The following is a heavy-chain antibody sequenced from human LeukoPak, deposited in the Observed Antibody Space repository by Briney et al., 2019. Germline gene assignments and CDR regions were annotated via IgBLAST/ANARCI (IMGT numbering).Heavy chain of an antibody. CDR3: ARDLPNYYDSSGYGY. CDR2: IIPIFGTA. V-gene: IGHV1-69*13. Sequence: SVKVSCKASGGTFSSYAISWVRQAPGQGLEWMGGIIPIFGTANYAQKFQGRVTITADESTSTAYMELSSLRSEDTAVYYCARDLPNYYDSSGYGYWGQGTLVTVSS. J-gene: IGHJ4*02. CDR1: GGTFSSYA. D-gene: IGHD3-22*01.